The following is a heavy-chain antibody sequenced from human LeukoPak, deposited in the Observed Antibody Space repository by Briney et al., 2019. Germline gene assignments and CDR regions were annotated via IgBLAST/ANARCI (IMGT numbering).Heavy chain of an antibody. CDR2: IYNSGST. CDR3: ATPGIAVAGSFDY. CDR1: GYSISSGYY. V-gene: IGHV4-38-2*02. D-gene: IGHD6-19*01. Sequence: SETLSLTCTVSGYSISSGYYWGWLQPPPGKGLGWIGSIYNSGSTYYKPSLKSRVTISVDTSKNQFSLKLSSVTAADTAVYYCATPGIAVAGSFDYWGQGTLVTVSS. J-gene: IGHJ4*02.